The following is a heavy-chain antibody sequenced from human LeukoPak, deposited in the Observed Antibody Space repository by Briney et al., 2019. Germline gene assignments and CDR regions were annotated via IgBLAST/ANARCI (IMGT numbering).Heavy chain of an antibody. D-gene: IGHD2-2*01. CDR1: GFTFSNYA. CDR3: AKGIAGSRSSSSPDY. J-gene: IGHJ4*02. V-gene: IGHV3-23*01. Sequence: QPGGSLRLSCAASGFTFSNYAMSWVRQAPGKGLQWVSAISGSDGSTNFADSVRGRFTISRDNSKNTLYLQIDSLRAEDTAIYYRAKGIAGSRSSSSPDYWGQGTLVTVSS. CDR2: ISGSDGST.